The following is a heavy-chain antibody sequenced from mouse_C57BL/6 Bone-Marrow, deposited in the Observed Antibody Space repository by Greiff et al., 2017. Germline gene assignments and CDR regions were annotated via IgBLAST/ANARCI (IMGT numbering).Heavy chain of an antibody. CDR2: ISNGGGST. Sequence: EVQGVESGGGLVQPGGSLKLSCAASGFTFSDYYMYWVRQTPETRLEWVAYISNGGGSTYYPDTVKGRFTISRDNAKNTLYLQMSRLKSEDTAMYYCARHSDYWGQGTSVTVSS. CDR3: ARHSDY. CDR1: GFTFSDYY. J-gene: IGHJ4*01. V-gene: IGHV5-12*01.